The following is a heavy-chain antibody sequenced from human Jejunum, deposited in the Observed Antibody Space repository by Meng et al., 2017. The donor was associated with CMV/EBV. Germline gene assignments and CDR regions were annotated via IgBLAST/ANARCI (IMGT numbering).Heavy chain of an antibody. J-gene: IGHJ4*02. D-gene: IGHD5-24*01. Sequence: VESGGGLAHPGGSLRLCCVALGFTVRNNYMSWVRQAPGKGPEWVSVISGGGDTHYADSVKGRFAISRDNAKNTLYLEMSSLRAEDTALYYCVRGEMATGRPYWGQGTLVTVSS. CDR3: VRGEMATGRPY. CDR2: ISGGGDT. CDR1: GFTVRNNY. V-gene: IGHV3-66*01.